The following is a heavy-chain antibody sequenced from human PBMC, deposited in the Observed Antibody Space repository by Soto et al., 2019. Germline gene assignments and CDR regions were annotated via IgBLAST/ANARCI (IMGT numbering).Heavy chain of an antibody. CDR3: AKEENLWGSYRYNQRGVDY. Sequence: EVQLLESGGGLVQPGGSLRLSCAASGFTFSSYAMSWVRQAPGKGLEWVSAISGSGGSTYYADSVKGRFTISRDNSKNTLYLQMNSLRAEDTAVYYCAKEENLWGSYRYNQRGVDYWGQGTLVTVSS. CDR2: ISGSGGST. V-gene: IGHV3-23*01. D-gene: IGHD3-16*02. CDR1: GFTFSSYA. J-gene: IGHJ4*02.